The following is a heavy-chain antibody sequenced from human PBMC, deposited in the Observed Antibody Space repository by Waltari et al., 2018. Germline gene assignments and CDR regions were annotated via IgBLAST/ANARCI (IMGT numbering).Heavy chain of an antibody. CDR1: GYTFTGYY. CDR3: ARVKIAAAGTVPLPFDY. CDR2: INPNSGGT. Sequence: QVQLVQSGAEVKKPGASVKVSCKASGYTFTGYYMHWVRQAPGQGLEWMGRINPNSGGTNYAQKFQGRDTMTRDTSISTAYMELSRLRSDDTAVYYCARVKIAAAGTVPLPFDYWGQGTLVTVSS. V-gene: IGHV1-2*06. J-gene: IGHJ4*02. D-gene: IGHD6-13*01.